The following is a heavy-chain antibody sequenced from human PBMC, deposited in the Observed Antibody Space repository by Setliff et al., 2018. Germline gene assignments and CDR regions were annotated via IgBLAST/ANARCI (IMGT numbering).Heavy chain of an antibody. CDR3: ARDLLRHYYDSSGYPDY. Sequence: GSLRLSCAASGFTFSTSSMNWVRLAPGKGLEWVSYISRTYSTIYYADSVKGRFTISRDNAKNSLYLQMNSLRAEDTAVYYCARDLLRHYYDSSGYPDYWGQGTLVTVSS. CDR2: ISRTYSTI. J-gene: IGHJ4*02. V-gene: IGHV3-48*04. D-gene: IGHD3-22*01. CDR1: GFTFSTSS.